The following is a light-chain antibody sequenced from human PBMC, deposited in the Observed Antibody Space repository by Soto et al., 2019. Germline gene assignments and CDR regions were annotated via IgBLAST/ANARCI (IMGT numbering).Light chain of an antibody. Sequence: QSALTQPASVSGSPGQSITISCTGTSSDVGAYNYVSWYQQHPGKAPKLMIYEVTYRPSGVSDRFSGSKSGNTASLTVSALQAEDEANYYCSSYAVSDTMIFGGGTKLTVL. CDR3: SSYAVSDTMI. CDR1: SSDVGAYNY. CDR2: EVT. V-gene: IGLV2-23*02. J-gene: IGLJ2*01.